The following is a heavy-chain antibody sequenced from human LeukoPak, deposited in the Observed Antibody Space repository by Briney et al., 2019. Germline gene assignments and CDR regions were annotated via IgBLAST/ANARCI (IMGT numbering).Heavy chain of an antibody. Sequence: SETLSLTCAVYGGSFSGYYWSWIRQPPGKGLEWIGEINHSGSTNYNPSLKSRVTISVDTSKNQFSLKLSSVTAADTAVYYCARGPYYYYYMDVWGKGTTVSVSS. CDR2: INHSGST. J-gene: IGHJ6*03. CDR3: ARGPYYYYYMDV. V-gene: IGHV4-34*01. CDR1: GGSFSGYY.